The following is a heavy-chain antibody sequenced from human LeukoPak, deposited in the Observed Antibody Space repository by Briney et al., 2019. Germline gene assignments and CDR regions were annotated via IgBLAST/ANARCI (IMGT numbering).Heavy chain of an antibody. Sequence: KPSETLSLTCAVYGGSFSGYYWSWIRQPPGKGLEWIGEINHSGSTNYNPSLKSRVTISVDTSKNQLSLKLSSVAAADTAVYYCARGYYYGMDVWGQGTTVTVSS. CDR3: ARGYYYGMDV. V-gene: IGHV4-34*01. CDR2: INHSGST. CDR1: GGSFSGYY. J-gene: IGHJ6*02.